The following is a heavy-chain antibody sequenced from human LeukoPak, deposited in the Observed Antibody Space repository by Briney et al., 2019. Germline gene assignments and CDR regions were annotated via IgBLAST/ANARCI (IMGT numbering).Heavy chain of an antibody. CDR1: GGSINNDY. CDR2: IYYSGST. CDR3: ARGRGYSYGLFDY. Sequence: SETLSLTCTVSGGSINNDYWSWIRQPPGKGLEWIGYIYYSGSTYYNPSLKSRVTISVDTSKNQFSLKLSSVTAADTAVYYCARGRGYSYGLFDYWGQGTLVTVSS. D-gene: IGHD5-18*01. J-gene: IGHJ4*02. V-gene: IGHV4-59*08.